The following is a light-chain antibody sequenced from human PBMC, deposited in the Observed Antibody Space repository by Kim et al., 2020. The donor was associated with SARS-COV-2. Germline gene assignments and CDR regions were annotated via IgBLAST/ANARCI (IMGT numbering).Light chain of an antibody. CDR2: KAS. CDR1: QSISIW. Sequence: DIQMTQSPSSLSASVGDRVTITCRASQSISIWLAWYQQKPGKAPNLLIYKASSLERGVPSGFSGSGSGTEFTLTISSLQPDDFATYYCQQYHTYLYSFGQGTELDI. V-gene: IGKV1-5*03. CDR3: QQYHTYLYS. J-gene: IGKJ2*03.